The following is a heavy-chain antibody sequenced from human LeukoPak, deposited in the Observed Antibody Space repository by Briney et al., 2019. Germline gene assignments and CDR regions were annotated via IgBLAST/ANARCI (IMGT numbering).Heavy chain of an antibody. CDR3: TRGRNWGESGFDY. V-gene: IGHV6-1*01. CDR1: GDRVSSNSAA. D-gene: IGHD7-27*01. J-gene: IGHJ4*02. CDR2: TYYRSKWYN. Sequence: SRTLSLTCAISGDRVSSNSAAWNWIRQSPSRGLEWLGRTYYRSKWYNDYAVSVKSRITIKPDTSKNQFSLQLNSVTPDDTAVYYCTRGRNWGESGFDYWGQGTLVTVSS.